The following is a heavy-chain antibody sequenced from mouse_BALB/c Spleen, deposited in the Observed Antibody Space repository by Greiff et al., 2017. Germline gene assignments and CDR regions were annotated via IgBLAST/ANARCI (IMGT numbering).Heavy chain of an antibody. D-gene: IGHD2-1*01. V-gene: IGHV1-9*01. CDR2: ILPGSGST. Sequence: VQLQQSGAELMKPGASVKISCKATGYTFSSYWIEWVKQRPGHGLEWIGEILPGSGSTNYNEKFKGKATFTADTSSNTAYMQLSSLTSEDSAVYYCARWDYGNYVNFDYWGQGTTLTVSS. CDR3: ARWDYGNYVNFDY. CDR1: GYTFSSYW. J-gene: IGHJ2*01.